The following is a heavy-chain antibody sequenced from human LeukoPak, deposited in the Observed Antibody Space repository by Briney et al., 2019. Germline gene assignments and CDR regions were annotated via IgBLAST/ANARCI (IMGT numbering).Heavy chain of an antibody. CDR3: AKGITMIVKYYFDY. J-gene: IGHJ4*02. CDR1: GFTVSSNY. Sequence: GGSLRLSCAASGFTVSSNYMSWVRQAPGKGLEWVSVIYSGGSTYYADSVKGRFTISRDNSKNTLYLQMNSLRAEDTAVYYCAKGITMIVKYYFDYWGQGTLVTVSS. CDR2: IYSGGST. V-gene: IGHV3-53*01. D-gene: IGHD3-22*01.